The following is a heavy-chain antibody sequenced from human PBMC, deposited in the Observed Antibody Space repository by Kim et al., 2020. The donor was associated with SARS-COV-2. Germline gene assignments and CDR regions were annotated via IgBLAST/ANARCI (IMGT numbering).Heavy chain of an antibody. V-gene: IGHV3-11*01. CDR1: GFTFSDYY. J-gene: IGHJ2*01. Sequence: GGSLRLSCAASGFTFSDYYMSWIRQAPGKGLEWVSFISSGGSTIYYADSVKGRFTISRDNARNSLSLQMNSLGAEDTAVYYCARDLHVSVTGTGHGFFDLWGRGTLVTVSS. D-gene: IGHD6-19*01. CDR3: ARDLHVSVTGTGHGFFDL. CDR2: ISSGGSTI.